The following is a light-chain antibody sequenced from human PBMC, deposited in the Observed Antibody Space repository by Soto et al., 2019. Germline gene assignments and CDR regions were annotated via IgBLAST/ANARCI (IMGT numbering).Light chain of an antibody. J-gene: IGLJ2*01. CDR3: TSYASGSSHVV. Sequence: QSALTQPASVSGSPGQSITLSCTGTSSDIGGYDYVSWYQRHPGKAPKLIIYDVNNRPSGVSNRFSGSKSGNMASLTISGVQAEDEADDYCTSYASGSSHVVFGGGTKLTVL. V-gene: IGLV2-14*01. CDR2: DVN. CDR1: SSDIGGYDY.